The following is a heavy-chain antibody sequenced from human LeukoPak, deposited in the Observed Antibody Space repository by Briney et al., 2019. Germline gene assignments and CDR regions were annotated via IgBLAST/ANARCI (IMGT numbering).Heavy chain of an antibody. CDR3: ARSLSGSYYMYYYYMDV. CDR2: INPNSGGT. D-gene: IGHD1-26*01. Sequence: GASVKVSCKASGYTFTGYYMHWVRQAPGQGLEWMGWINPNSGGTNYAQKFQGRVTMTRDTSISTAYMELSRLRSDDTAVYYCARSLSGSYYMYYYYMDVWGKGTTVTVSS. V-gene: IGHV1-2*02. CDR1: GYTFTGYY. J-gene: IGHJ6*03.